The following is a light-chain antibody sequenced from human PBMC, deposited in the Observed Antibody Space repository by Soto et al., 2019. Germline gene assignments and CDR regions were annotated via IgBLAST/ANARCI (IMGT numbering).Light chain of an antibody. V-gene: IGLV1-44*01. CDR2: YDN. J-gene: IGLJ1*01. CDR3: AAWDDSLNGRV. Sequence: QTVVTQPPSASGTPGQRVTISCSGSNSNIGSNTVNWYQQLPGTAPKLLIYYDNLRPSGVPDRISGSKSGTSASLAISGLQSEDEADYYCAAWDDSLNGRVFGTGTKLTVL. CDR1: NSNIGSNT.